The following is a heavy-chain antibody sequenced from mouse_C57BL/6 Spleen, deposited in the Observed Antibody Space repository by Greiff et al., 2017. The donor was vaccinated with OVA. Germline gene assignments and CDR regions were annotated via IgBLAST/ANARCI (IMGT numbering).Heavy chain of an antibody. Sequence: QVQLKESGAELVKPGASVKISCKASGYAFSSYWMNWVKQRPGKGLEWIGQIYPGDGDTNYNGKFKGKATLTADKSSSTAYMQLSSLTSEDSAVYFCARPRGSSYGYFDVWGTGTTVTVSS. CDR2: IYPGDGDT. V-gene: IGHV1-80*01. J-gene: IGHJ1*03. CDR3: ARPRGSSYGYFDV. D-gene: IGHD1-1*01. CDR1: GYAFSSYW.